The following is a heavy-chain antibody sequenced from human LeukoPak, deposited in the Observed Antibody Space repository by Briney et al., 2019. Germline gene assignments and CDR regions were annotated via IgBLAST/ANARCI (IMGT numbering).Heavy chain of an antibody. CDR1: GGSISSHY. V-gene: IGHV4-59*08. CDR3: ARHQLRGFLDDN. CDR2: IYYSGNT. J-gene: IGHJ4*02. D-gene: IGHD3-10*01. Sequence: SETLSLTCTVSGGSISSHYWSWIRQPPGKGLEWIGCIYYSGNTNYNPSLESRVTISVDTSKNQFSLELSSVTAADTAVYYCARHQLRGFLDDNWGQGTLVTVSS.